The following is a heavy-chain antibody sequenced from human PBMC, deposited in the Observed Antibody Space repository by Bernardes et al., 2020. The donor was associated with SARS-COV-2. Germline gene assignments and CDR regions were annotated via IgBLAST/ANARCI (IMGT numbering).Heavy chain of an antibody. J-gene: IGHJ4*02. Sequence: SETLSLTCTVSVGSISSVDFFFCSLIRQPPGKGLAWIGYIHHRVSTYYNPSLKSRAAISVDTSKNQFSLRVNSVTAADTAVYYCARLGHEQTSAFDYWGQGTLVTVSS. CDR3: ARLGHEQTSAFDY. CDR1: VGSISSVDFF. V-gene: IGHV4-30-4*01. CDR2: IHHRVST. D-gene: IGHD7-27*01.